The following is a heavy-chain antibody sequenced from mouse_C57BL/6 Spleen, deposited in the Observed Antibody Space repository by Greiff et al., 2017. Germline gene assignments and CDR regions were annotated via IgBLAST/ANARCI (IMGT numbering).Heavy chain of an antibody. CDR3: ARALGGAMDY. J-gene: IGHJ4*01. CDR1: GYTFTSYW. Sequence: QVQLKQPGAELVRPGSSVKLSCKASGYTFTSYWMDWVKQRPGQGLEWIGNIYPSDSETHYNQKFKDKATLTVDKSSSTAYMQLSSLTSEDSAVYYCARALGGAMDYWGQGTSVTVSS. D-gene: IGHD3-1*01. CDR2: IYPSDSET. V-gene: IGHV1-61*01.